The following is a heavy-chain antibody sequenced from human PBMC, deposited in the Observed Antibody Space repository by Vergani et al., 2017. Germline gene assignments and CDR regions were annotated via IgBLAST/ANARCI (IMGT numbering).Heavy chain of an antibody. CDR3: AKDGRYCSVGSCSAYRLRYYMDV. CDR2: IWYDGSNK. D-gene: IGHD2-15*01. J-gene: IGHJ6*03. CDR1: GFTFSSYG. Sequence: QVQLVESGGGVVQPGRSLRLSCAASGFTFSSYGMHWVRQAPGKGLEWVAVIWYDGSNKYYADSVKGRFTISRDNSKNTLYLQMNSLRAEDTAVYYCAKDGRYCSVGSCSAYRLRYYMDVWGKGTTVTVSS. V-gene: IGHV3-33*06.